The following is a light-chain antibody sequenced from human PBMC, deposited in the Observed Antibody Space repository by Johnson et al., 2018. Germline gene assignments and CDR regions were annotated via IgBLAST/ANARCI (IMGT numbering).Light chain of an antibody. Sequence: QSVLTQPPSVSAAPGQKVTISCSGSSSNIGNNYVSWYQQLPGTAPKLLIYENNKRPSGIPYRFSGSKSGTSATLCITGLQTGDEAEYYCGTWDSSLSAGNVFGTGTKVTVL. CDR3: GTWDSSLSAGNV. J-gene: IGLJ1*01. CDR1: SSNIGNNY. CDR2: ENN. V-gene: IGLV1-51*02.